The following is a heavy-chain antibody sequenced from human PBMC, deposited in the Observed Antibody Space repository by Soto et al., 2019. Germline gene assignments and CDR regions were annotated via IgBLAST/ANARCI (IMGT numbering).Heavy chain of an antibody. D-gene: IGHD2-15*01. CDR2: IYYSGST. Sequence: QVQLQESGPVLVKPSQTLSLTCTVSGGSISRGDYYWSWIRQPPGKGLEWIGYIYYSGSTYYNPSLKSLVTIAVDTSKNQFSLKLSSVTAADTAVYYCARARGARYFDYWGQGTLVTVSS. J-gene: IGHJ4*02. V-gene: IGHV4-30-4*01. CDR1: GGSISRGDYY. CDR3: ARARGARYFDY.